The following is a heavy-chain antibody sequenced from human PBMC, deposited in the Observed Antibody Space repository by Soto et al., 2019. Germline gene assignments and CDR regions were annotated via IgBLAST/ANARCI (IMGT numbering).Heavy chain of an antibody. D-gene: IGHD3-10*01. V-gene: IGHV4-31*11. CDR3: AATMVRGVIIQRGYYFDY. CDR2: IYYSGST. CDR1: GGSISSGGYY. J-gene: IGHJ4*02. Sequence: PSETLSLTCAVSGGSISSGGYYWSWIRQHPGKGLEWIGYIYYSGSTYYNPSLKSRVTISVDTSKNQFSLKLSSVTAADTAVYYCAATMVRGVIIQRGYYFDYWGQGTLVTVSS.